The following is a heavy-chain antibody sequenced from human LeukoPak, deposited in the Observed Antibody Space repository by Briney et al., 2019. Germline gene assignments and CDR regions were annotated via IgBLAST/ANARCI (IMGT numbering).Heavy chain of an antibody. V-gene: IGHV3-15*01. CDR2: IKDRTDGGTT. CDR3: TTATVVWGVSAY. Sequence: GGSLRLSCSASGFSVTNGGMSLVRQAPGKGREWVGRIKDRTDGGTTAYAAPVKGRFTISREDSKNTVYLEMNSLKTEDTAVYFCTTATVVWGVSAYWGQGTLVTVSS. D-gene: IGHD3-10*01. CDR1: GFSVTNGG. J-gene: IGHJ4*02.